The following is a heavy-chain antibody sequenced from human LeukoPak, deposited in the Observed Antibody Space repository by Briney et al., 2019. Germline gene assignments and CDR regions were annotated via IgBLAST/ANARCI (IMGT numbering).Heavy chain of an antibody. CDR2: VSSSAGA. CDR1: GGSISGYN. V-gene: IGHV4-4*07. Sequence: PSETLSLICIVSGGSISGYNCNWVRQTAGKGLEWIGHVSSSAGATYNPSLTTRVTMSVDTSKNHCSLRLNYVTVADTAVYYCAGHRHGYSGYDDSWSQGTLVTVSS. CDR3: AGHRHGYSGYDDS. D-gene: IGHD5-12*01. J-gene: IGHJ5*01.